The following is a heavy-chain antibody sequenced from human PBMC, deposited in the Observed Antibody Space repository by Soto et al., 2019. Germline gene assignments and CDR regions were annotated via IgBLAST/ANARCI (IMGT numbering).Heavy chain of an antibody. Sequence: KASETLSLTCAVYGGSFSGYYWSWIRQPPGKGLEWIGEINHSGSTNYNPSLKSRVTISVDTSKNQFSLKLSSVTAADTAVYYCARLLDSSSSHLGPLNDYWGQGTLVTVSS. D-gene: IGHD6-6*01. J-gene: IGHJ4*02. V-gene: IGHV4-34*01. CDR1: GGSFSGYY. CDR2: INHSGST. CDR3: ARLLDSSSSHLGPLNDY.